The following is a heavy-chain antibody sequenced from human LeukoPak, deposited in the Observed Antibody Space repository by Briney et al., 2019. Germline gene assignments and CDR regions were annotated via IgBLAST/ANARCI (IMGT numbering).Heavy chain of an antibody. D-gene: IGHD2-8*01. CDR3: ARARPYCTNGVCYIDY. V-gene: IGHV1-18*01. CDR1: GYTFTSYG. Sequence: ASVKISCKASGYTFTSYGISWVRQAPGQGLEWMGWISAYNGNTNYAQKLQGRVTMTTDTSTSTAYMELRSLRSDDTAVYYCARARPYCTNGVCYIDYWGQGTLVTVSS. J-gene: IGHJ4*02. CDR2: ISAYNGNT.